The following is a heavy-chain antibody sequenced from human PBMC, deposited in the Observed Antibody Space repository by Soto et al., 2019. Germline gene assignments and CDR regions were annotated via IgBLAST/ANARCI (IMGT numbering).Heavy chain of an antibody. J-gene: IGHJ4*02. CDR2: IYYSGIT. CDR3: ARSISGYHYYFDY. D-gene: IGHD3-22*01. Sequence: ASETLSLTCTVSGGSISTYYWGWIRQSPGKGLEWIAYIYYSGITNYNPSLKSRLTISVDTSKTQFSLKLSSVTAADTAVYYCARSISGYHYYFDYWGQGTLVTVSS. V-gene: IGHV4-59*01. CDR1: GGSISTYY.